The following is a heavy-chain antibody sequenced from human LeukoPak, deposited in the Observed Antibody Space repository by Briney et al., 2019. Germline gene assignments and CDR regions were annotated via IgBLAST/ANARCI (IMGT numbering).Heavy chain of an antibody. Sequence: PGGSLRLSCAASGFTFSSYGMHWVRQAPGKGLEWVAFIRSGGSNKYYADSVKGRFTISRDNSKNTLYLQLNSLRAEDTAVYYCAKVMDRDIVATIRLGSQYYFDYWGQGTLVTVSS. CDR2: IRSGGSNK. CDR1: GFTFSSYG. V-gene: IGHV3-30*02. D-gene: IGHD5-12*01. J-gene: IGHJ4*02. CDR3: AKVMDRDIVATIRLGSQYYFDY.